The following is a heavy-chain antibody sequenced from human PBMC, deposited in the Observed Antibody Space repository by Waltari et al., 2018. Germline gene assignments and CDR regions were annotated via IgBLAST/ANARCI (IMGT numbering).Heavy chain of an antibody. CDR2: IKQDGSEK. CDR1: GFTFSSYW. D-gene: IGHD1-26*01. V-gene: IGHV3-7*01. Sequence: EVQLVESGGGLVQPGGSLRLSCVASGFTFSSYWMSWVRQAPGKGLEWVATIKQDGSEKYYGDSVKGRFTISRDNAKNSLYLQMNSLRAEDTAVYYCARDPGWGGSYYWYFDLWGRGTLVTVSS. J-gene: IGHJ2*01. CDR3: ARDPGWGGSYYWYFDL.